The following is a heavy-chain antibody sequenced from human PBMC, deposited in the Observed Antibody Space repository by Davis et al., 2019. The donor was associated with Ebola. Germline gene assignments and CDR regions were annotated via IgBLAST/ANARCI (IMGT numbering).Heavy chain of an antibody. Sequence: ASVKVSCKASGYTFTSYGISWVRQAPGQGLEWMGWISAYNGNTNYAQKLQGRVTMTTDTSTSTAYMELRSLRSDDTAVYYCARVTYGSGSYKFDYWGQGTLVTVSS. CDR1: GYTFTSYG. CDR3: ARVTYGSGSYKFDY. V-gene: IGHV1-18*01. CDR2: ISAYNGNT. J-gene: IGHJ4*02. D-gene: IGHD3-10*01.